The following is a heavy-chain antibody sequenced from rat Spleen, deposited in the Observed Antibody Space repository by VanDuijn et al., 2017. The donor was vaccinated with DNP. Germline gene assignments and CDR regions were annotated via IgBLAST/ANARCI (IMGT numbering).Heavy chain of an antibody. V-gene: IGHV5-25*01. Sequence: EVQLVESGGGLVQPGRSMKLSCAVSGFNFSNYYMAWVRQAPTKGLEWVASISPGGTNTYYRDSLKGRFTISRHNAKSTLYLQMDSLRSEDTATYYCASFDYWGQGVMVTVSS. CDR2: ISPGGTNT. CDR3: ASFDY. CDR1: GFNFSNYY. J-gene: IGHJ2*01.